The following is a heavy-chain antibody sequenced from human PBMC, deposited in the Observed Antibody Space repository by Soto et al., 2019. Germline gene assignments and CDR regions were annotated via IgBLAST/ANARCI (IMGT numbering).Heavy chain of an antibody. CDR3: TKGAWLDY. CDR1: GFTFSTFD. Sequence: EVQLLESGGGLVQPGGSLRLSCAASGFTFSTFDMSWVRQAPGKGLEWVSAILGSTGNTYYADSVKGRFTISKDNSENTLFLHMNSLRPKDTALYYCTKGAWLDYWGQGMLVTVSS. CDR2: ILGSTGNT. D-gene: IGHD3-9*01. J-gene: IGHJ4*02. V-gene: IGHV3-23*01.